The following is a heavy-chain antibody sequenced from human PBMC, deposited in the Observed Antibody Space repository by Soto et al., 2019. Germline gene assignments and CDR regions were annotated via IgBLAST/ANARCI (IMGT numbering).Heavy chain of an antibody. CDR2: ICYDGSNK. CDR1: GFTFSSYG. CDR3: ARGARAPLLWYYGMHX. D-gene: IGHD6-6*01. J-gene: IGHJ6*02. Sequence: GGSLRLSFAASGFTFSSYGMHWVRQAPGKGLEGVSFICYDGSNKYYADSVKGRFTISIDNSKNTLYLQMNSLRAEDTAVYYCARGARAPLLWYYGMHXWGQGTSVTVS. V-gene: IGHV3-33*01.